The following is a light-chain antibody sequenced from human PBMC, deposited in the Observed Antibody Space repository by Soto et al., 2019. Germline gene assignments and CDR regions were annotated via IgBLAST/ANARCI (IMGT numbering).Light chain of an antibody. J-gene: IGKJ1*01. CDR3: QQYNNGWT. CDR2: GSS. CDR1: PSVSRN. Sequence: EIVMTQSPATLSVSPGERATLSCRASPSVSRNLAWYQQKPGQAPMLLIYGSSPRATGIPARFSGSGSGTYFPLTISSLQSEDFAVYYCQQYNNGWTFGQGTKVEIK. V-gene: IGKV3-15*01.